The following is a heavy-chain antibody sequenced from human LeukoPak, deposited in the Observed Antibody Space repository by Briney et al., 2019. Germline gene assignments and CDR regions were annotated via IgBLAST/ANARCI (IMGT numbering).Heavy chain of an antibody. CDR3: ARETTVPLRDI. Sequence: PSQTLSLTCTVSDGSITTDDYFWSWIRQPPGKGLEWIGYISHSGRTYSNPSLKSRVTMSVDRSQNQFSLKLSSVTAADTAVYYCARETTVPLRDIWGQGTMVTVSS. D-gene: IGHD4-17*01. V-gene: IGHV4-30-2*01. CDR2: ISHSGRT. CDR1: DGSITTDDYF. J-gene: IGHJ3*02.